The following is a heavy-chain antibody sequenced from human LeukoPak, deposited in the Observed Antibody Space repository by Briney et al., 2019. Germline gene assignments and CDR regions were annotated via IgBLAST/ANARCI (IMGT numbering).Heavy chain of an antibody. CDR3: ARSRLVQLPDGF. V-gene: IGHV3-48*03. D-gene: IGHD6-6*01. CDR2: ISSSGSTI. J-gene: IGHJ4*02. CDR1: GFTFSSYE. Sequence: GGSLRLSCAASGFTFSSYEMNWVRQAPGKGLEWVSYISSSGSTIYYADSVKGRFTISRGNAKNSLYLQMNSLRAEDTAVYYCARSRLVQLPDGFWGQGTLVTVSS.